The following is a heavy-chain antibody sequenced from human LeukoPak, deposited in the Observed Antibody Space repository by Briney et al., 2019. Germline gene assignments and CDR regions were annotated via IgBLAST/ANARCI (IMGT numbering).Heavy chain of an antibody. CDR1: GYTFSSAW. D-gene: IGHD4-23*01. Sequence: PGGSLRLSCAASGYTFSSAWMSWVRQAPGQGLEWLGRIKTKTDGGTTDYAAPVKGRFTISRDDSKDTLYLQMNSLKSDDTAVYYCANIFGGNSHRSDYWGQGTLVTVSS. CDR2: IKTKTDGGTT. V-gene: IGHV3-15*01. J-gene: IGHJ4*02. CDR3: ANIFGGNSHRSDY.